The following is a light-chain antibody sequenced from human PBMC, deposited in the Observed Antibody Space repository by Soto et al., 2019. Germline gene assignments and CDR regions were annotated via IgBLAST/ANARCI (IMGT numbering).Light chain of an antibody. CDR1: QSVSSK. Sequence: EIVMTQSPVTLSVSPGERATLSCRASQSVSSKLALYQQKPGQAPRLLIYGASTRATGIPARFSGSGSGTEFTLSISSLQSEDFAVYYCQQYNNWPQTFGQGTKLEIK. V-gene: IGKV3-15*01. CDR2: GAS. J-gene: IGKJ2*01. CDR3: QQYNNWPQT.